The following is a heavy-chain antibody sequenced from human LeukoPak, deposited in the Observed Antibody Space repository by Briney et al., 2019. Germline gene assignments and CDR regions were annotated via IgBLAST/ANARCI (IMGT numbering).Heavy chain of an antibody. D-gene: IGHD3-10*01. V-gene: IGHV3-30-3*01. J-gene: IGHJ4*02. CDR2: ISYDGSDK. CDR3: ARDHRGVRDYFDY. CDR1: GFTFSSYA. Sequence: GRSLRLSCAASGFTFSSYAMHWVRQAPGKGLEWVAVISYDGSDKYYADSVKGRFTISRDNSKNTLYLQMNSLRAEDTAVYYCARDHRGVRDYFDYWGQGTLVTVSS.